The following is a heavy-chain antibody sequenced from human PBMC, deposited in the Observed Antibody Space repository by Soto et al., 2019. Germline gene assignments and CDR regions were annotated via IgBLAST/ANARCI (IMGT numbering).Heavy chain of an antibody. Sequence: QVQLQESGPGLVKPSQTLSLTCTVSGASISSGGYYWNWIRQHPGKGLEWIGYIYYSGSTYYNPSPQSRVTISVDTSKNEFSLKLSSVTAADTAVYYCARDGRGRGIAVAGRFWYFALWGRGTLVTVSS. V-gene: IGHV4-31*03. CDR2: IYYSGST. D-gene: IGHD6-19*01. J-gene: IGHJ2*01. CDR3: ARDGRGRGIAVAGRFWYFAL. CDR1: GASISSGGYY.